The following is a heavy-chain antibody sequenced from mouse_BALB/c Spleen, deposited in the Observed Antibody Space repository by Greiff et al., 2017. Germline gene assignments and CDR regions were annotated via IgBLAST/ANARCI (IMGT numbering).Heavy chain of an antibody. CDR1: GFAFSSYD. CDR3: ARRGLRRGLAY. CDR2: ISSGGGST. D-gene: IGHD2-4*01. J-gene: IGHJ3*01. Sequence: EVMLVESGGGLVKPGGSLKLSCAASGFAFSSYDMSWVRQTPEKRLEWVAYISSGGGSTYYPDTVKGRFTISRDNAKNTLYLQMSSLKSEDTAMYYCARRGLRRGLAYWGQGTLVTVSA. V-gene: IGHV5-12-1*01.